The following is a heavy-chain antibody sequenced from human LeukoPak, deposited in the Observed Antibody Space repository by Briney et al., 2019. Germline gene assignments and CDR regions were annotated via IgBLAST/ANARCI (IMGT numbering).Heavy chain of an antibody. V-gene: IGHV1-46*01. Sequence: WASVKVSCKASGYTFTDYYTHWVRQAPGQGLEWMGIINPNGGSTSYAQKFQGRVTMTRDTCTSTVYMELSSLRYEDTAVYSCARNPRLSSSDSTGILWYFDLWGRGTLVTVSS. CDR3: ARNPRLSSSDSTGILWYFDL. D-gene: IGHD2-2*01. CDR2: INPNGGST. J-gene: IGHJ2*01. CDR1: GYTFTDYY.